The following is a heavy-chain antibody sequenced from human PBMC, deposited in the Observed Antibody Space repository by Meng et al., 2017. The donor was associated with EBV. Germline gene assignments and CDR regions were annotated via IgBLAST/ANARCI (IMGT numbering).Heavy chain of an antibody. Sequence: VQVVPYGAEVKTPGSSGKVPCKASGGTFSSYAISWVRQAPGQGLEWMGGIVPIFGTANYAQKFQGRVTITADKSTSTAYMELSSLRSEDTAVYYCARAEIAAAGRLDYWGQGTLVTISS. CDR1: GGTFSSYA. V-gene: IGHV1-69*06. J-gene: IGHJ4*02. CDR3: ARAEIAAAGRLDY. D-gene: IGHD6-13*01. CDR2: IVPIFGTA.